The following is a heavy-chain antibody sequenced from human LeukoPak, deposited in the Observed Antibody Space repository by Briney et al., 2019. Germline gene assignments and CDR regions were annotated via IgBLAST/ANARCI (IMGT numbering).Heavy chain of an antibody. J-gene: IGHJ4*02. CDR3: ARTGLYGSGSSDY. D-gene: IGHD3-10*01. Sequence: SETLSLTCAVSGYSISSGYYWGWIRQPPGKGLDWIGIIYHSGTTYYNPSLKSRVTISVDTSKNQFSLKLSSVTAADTAVYYCARTGLYGSGSSDYWGQGTLVTVSS. V-gene: IGHV4-38-2*01. CDR2: IYHSGTT. CDR1: GYSISSGYY.